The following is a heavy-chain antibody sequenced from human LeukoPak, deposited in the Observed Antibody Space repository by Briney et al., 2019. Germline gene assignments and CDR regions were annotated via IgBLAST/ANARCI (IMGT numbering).Heavy chain of an antibody. J-gene: IGHJ4*02. V-gene: IGHV1-69*04. CDR1: GGTFSSYA. CDR2: IIPILGIA. D-gene: IGHD2-21*01. Sequence: RASVKVSCKASGGTFSSYAISWVRQAPGQGLEWMGRIIPILGIANYAQKFQGRVTITADKSTSTAYMELSSLRSEDTAVYYCARGPKVGIERTDFDYWGQGTLVTVSS. CDR3: ARGPKVGIERTDFDY.